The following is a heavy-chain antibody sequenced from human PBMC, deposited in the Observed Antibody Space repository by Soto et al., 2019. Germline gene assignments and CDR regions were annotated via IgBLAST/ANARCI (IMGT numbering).Heavy chain of an antibody. V-gene: IGHV1-18*01. CDR2: ISAYNGNT. CDR1: GYTFTSYG. CDR3: VRDSPIGSTFSGYDGIDY. J-gene: IGHJ4*02. Sequence: ASVKVSCKASGYTFTSYGISWVRQAPGQGLEWMGWISAYNGNTNYAQKFQGRVTITADKSTGTVYMELNSLRSEDTAVYYCVRDSPIGSTFSGYDGIDYWGQGTLVTAPQ. D-gene: IGHD5-12*01.